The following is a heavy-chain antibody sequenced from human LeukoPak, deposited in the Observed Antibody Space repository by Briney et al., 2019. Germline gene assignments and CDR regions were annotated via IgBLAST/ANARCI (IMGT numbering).Heavy chain of an antibody. J-gene: IGHJ5*02. CDR2: INPDGNKK. Sequence: GGSLRLSCAVSGLTFSSSWMDWVRQAPGKGLEWVASINPDGNKKYSADSVKGRFTISRDNAENSLYLQMNSLRAEDTAVYYCARDPDFWSGYYKVAWFDPWGQGTPVTVSS. CDR3: ARDPDFWSGYYKVAWFDP. CDR1: GLTFSSSW. D-gene: IGHD3-3*01. V-gene: IGHV3-7*01.